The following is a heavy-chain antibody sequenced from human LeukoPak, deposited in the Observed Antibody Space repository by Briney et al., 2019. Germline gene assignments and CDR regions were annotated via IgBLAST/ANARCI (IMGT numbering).Heavy chain of an antibody. J-gene: IGHJ6*02. CDR1: GFTFDDYA. CDR3: ARYCSSTSCAPAYYYYGMDV. CDR2: ISWNSGSI. V-gene: IGHV3-9*01. D-gene: IGHD2-2*01. Sequence: GGSLRLSCAASGFTFDDYAMHWVRQAPGKGLEWVSGISWNSGSIGYADSVKGRLTISRDNAKNSLYLQMNSLRAEDTALYYCARYCSSTSCAPAYYYYGMDVWGQGTTVTVSS.